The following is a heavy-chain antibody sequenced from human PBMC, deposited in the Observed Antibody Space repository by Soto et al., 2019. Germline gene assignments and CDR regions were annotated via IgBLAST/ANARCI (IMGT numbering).Heavy chain of an antibody. CDR2: ISGSGGST. CDR3: AKSVYNWNDGFFDY. J-gene: IGHJ4*02. V-gene: IGHV3-23*01. Sequence: GGSLRLSCAASGFTFRSCAMSWVRQAPGKGLEWVSVISGSGGSTYYADSVKGRFTISRDNSKNTLYLQMNSLSAEDTAIYYCAKSVYNWNDGFFDYWGQGTLVTVSS. D-gene: IGHD1-1*01. CDR1: GFTFRSCA.